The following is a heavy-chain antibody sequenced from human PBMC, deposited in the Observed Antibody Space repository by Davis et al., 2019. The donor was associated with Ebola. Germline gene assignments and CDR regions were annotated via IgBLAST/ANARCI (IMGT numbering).Heavy chain of an antibody. CDR1: GGSISNGDYY. Sequence: PSETLSLTCTVSGGSISNGDYYWTWIRQPPGKGLEWIGYIHFSGSTYSKSSLKSRLSMSIDTSKGQFSMRLSSVTAADTAVYFCARVLGITVTSKAYFDSWGHGTLVTVSS. J-gene: IGHJ4*01. CDR3: ARVLGITVTSKAYFDS. V-gene: IGHV4-30-4*01. D-gene: IGHD6-19*01. CDR2: IHFSGST.